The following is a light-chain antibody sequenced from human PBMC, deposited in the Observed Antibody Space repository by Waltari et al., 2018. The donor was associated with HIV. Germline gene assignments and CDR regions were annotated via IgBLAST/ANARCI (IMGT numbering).Light chain of an antibody. V-gene: IGLV2-23*02. Sequence: QSALTQPASVSASPGQSIAISCTGLSSDFGNYNLVSWFQHHPGKAPRLLIYEVTKRPSGVSDRFSGSKSGNTASLTISGLQAEDDADYYCCSYSGGPAWLCGGGTKLTVL. CDR3: CSYSGGPAWL. J-gene: IGLJ3*02. CDR1: SSDFGNYNL. CDR2: EVT.